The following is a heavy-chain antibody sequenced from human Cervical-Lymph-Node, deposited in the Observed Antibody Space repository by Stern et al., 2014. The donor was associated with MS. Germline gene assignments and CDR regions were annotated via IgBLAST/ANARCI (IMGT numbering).Heavy chain of an antibody. D-gene: IGHD1-14*01. CDR1: GFSFGTHA. J-gene: IGHJ4*02. CDR2: ISGDATAT. Sequence: VQLVESGGGRARPGGSLRLSCVASGFSFGTHAMSWVRRAQGKGLEWLSAISGDATATSSADSVRGRFTISRDNAKNTLYLEMHSLTADDTAMYYCVKDAPNPFDFWGQGTLVTVSS. V-gene: IGHV3-23*04. CDR3: VKDAPNPFDF.